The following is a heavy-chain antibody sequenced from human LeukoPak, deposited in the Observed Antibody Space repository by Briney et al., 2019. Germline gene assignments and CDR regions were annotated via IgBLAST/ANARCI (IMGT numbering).Heavy chain of an antibody. CDR2: ISTGGST. CDR3: ESDDYYDNRGLHY. D-gene: IGHD3-22*01. Sequence: GGSLRLSCVASGLTVSRHYMTWVRQAPGKGLEWLSVISTGGSTNYAASVKGRFTISRENSKNILYLHMNSLRAEDTAVYYCESDDYYDNRGLHYWGQRTRVTVSS. J-gene: IGHJ4*02. V-gene: IGHV3-53*01. CDR1: GLTVSRHY.